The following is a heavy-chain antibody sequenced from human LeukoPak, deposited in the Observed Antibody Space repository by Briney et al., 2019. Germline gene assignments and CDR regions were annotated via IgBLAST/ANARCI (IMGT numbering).Heavy chain of an antibody. V-gene: IGHV4-59*01. CDR2: IYYSGST. D-gene: IGHD6-6*01. CDR3: ARRHVEYSSSSDPYYFDY. Sequence: SETLSLTCSVSGGSISSYYWSWIRQPPGKGLEWIGYIYYSGSTNYNPSLKSRVTISVDTSKNQFSLKLSSVTAADTAVYYCARRHVEYSSSSDPYYFDYWGQGTLVTVSS. J-gene: IGHJ4*02. CDR1: GGSISSYY.